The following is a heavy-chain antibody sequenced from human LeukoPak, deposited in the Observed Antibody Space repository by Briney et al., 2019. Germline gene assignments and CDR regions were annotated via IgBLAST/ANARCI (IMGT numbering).Heavy chain of an antibody. CDR3: AREFGATTSNYFDY. CDR2: ISSGGST. CDR1: GFTVRINH. D-gene: IGHD1-1*01. Sequence: PGGSLRLSCAASGFTVRINHMSWVRQAPGKGLEWVSVISSGGSTYYADSVKGRFTISRDNSKNTLFLQMNGLRAEDTAVYYRAREFGATTSNYFDYWGQGTLVTVSS. J-gene: IGHJ4*02. V-gene: IGHV3-53*01.